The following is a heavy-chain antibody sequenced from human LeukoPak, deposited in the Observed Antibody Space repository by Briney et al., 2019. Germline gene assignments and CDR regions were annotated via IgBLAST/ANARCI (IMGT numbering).Heavy chain of an antibody. Sequence: GGSLRLSCAASGFTFSSYSMNWVRQAPGRGLEWVSYISGSSSIIYYADSMKGRFTVSRDNAKNSLFLQMNSLRAEDTAVYYCAKDLWRTFDYWGQGTLVTVSS. CDR2: ISGSSSII. D-gene: IGHD2/OR15-2a*01. J-gene: IGHJ4*02. V-gene: IGHV3-48*04. CDR1: GFTFSSYS. CDR3: AKDLWRTFDY.